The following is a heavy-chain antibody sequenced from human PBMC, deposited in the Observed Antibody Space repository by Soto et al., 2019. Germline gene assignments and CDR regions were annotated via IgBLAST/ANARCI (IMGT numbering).Heavy chain of an antibody. CDR2: IYSSGTT. V-gene: IGHV4-31*03. J-gene: IGHJ4*02. CDR3: ARTDSSGYYFVY. Sequence: QVQLQESGPGLVKPSQTLSLTCTVSGDFISSGGYYWSWIRQLPGKGLEWIGYIYSSGTTYYNPSLKSRITISVTTSKNQFSLSLSSVTAADTAVYYCARTDSSGYYFVYWGQGTLVTVFS. CDR1: GDFISSGGYY. D-gene: IGHD3-22*01.